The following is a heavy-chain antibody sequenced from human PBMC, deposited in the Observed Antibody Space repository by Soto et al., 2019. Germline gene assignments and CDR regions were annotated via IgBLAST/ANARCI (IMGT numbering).Heavy chain of an antibody. CDR1: GGSISSDDYY. Sequence: SETLSVTCTVSGGSISSDDYYWSWIRQAPGRGLEWIGYIHSSGSIYYNPSLKSRATMSIDTARNQFSLKVSSVTVADTAVYYCARDLDGLHDDNSGPYPRPGWGQGNLVT. J-gene: IGHJ1*01. D-gene: IGHD3-22*01. CDR3: ARDLDGLHDDNSGPYPRPG. V-gene: IGHV4-30-4*01. CDR2: IHSSGSI.